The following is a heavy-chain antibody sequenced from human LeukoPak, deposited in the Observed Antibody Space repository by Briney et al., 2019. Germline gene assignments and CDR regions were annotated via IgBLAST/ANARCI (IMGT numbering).Heavy chain of an antibody. D-gene: IGHD1-7*01. CDR3: ARVSGTYYYYGMDV. CDR1: GFTFSSYA. CDR2: ISYDGSNK. Sequence: PGGTLRLTCAASGFTFSSYAMHWVCLAPGKGLERVAVISYDGSNKYYADSVKGRVTISRDNSKNTLYLQMNSLGAEDTAVYYCARVSGTYYYYGMDVWGQGTTVSVSS. J-gene: IGHJ6*02. V-gene: IGHV3-30-3*01.